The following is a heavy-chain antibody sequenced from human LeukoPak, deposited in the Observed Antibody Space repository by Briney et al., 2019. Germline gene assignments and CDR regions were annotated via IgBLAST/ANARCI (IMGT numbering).Heavy chain of an antibody. Sequence: PSETLSLTCAVYGGSFSGYYWSWIRQPPGKGLEWIGEINHSGSTNYNPSLKSRVTISVDTSKNQFSLKLSSVTAADTAVYYCASSTWIRAAFDTWGQGTMVTVSS. CDR1: GGSFSGYY. CDR3: ASSTWIRAAFDT. V-gene: IGHV4-34*01. J-gene: IGHJ3*02. CDR2: INHSGST. D-gene: IGHD5-18*01.